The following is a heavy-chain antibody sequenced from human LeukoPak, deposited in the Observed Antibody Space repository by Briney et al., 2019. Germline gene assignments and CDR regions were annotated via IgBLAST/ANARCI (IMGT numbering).Heavy chain of an antibody. CDR1: GGSFSGYY. CDR3: ARTYSGWYGPHYGMDV. V-gene: IGHV4-34*01. D-gene: IGHD6-19*01. Sequence: SETLSLTCAVYGGSFSGYYWSWIRQPPGKGLEWIGYIYHSGSTYYNPSLKSRVTISVDRSKNQFSLKLSSVTAADTAAYYCARTYSGWYGPHYGMDVWGQGTTVTVSS. J-gene: IGHJ6*02. CDR2: IYHSGST.